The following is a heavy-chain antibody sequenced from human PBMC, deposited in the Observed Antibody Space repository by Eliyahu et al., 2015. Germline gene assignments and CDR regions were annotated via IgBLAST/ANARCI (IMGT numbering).Heavy chain of an antibody. J-gene: IGHJ6*01. CDR1: GFRFHNYG. D-gene: IGHD2-2*01. Sequence: EVQLVESGGGLVKSGGSLRLTCAASGFRFHNYGMNWVRQAPGGGVGWVAFISGSSTLIYYADAVKGRFTISRDNARNSLFLQMNSLRVTDSAVYHCATPADYQLDVWGQGTTVNVYS. CDR2: ISGSSTLI. V-gene: IGHV3-21*04. CDR3: ATPADYQLDV.